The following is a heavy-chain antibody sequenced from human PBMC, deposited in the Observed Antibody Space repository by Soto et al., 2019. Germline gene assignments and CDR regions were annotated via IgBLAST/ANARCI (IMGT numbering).Heavy chain of an antibody. CDR2: LSRSGGAT. Sequence: GGSLRLSCTVSGFNTRFYSMSWVRQTPGKGLEWVAALSRSGGATYYADSVRGRFTISRDASKDTLFLQMSNLRAEDTALYYCSKGEMSTIRNSFDPWGQGTLVTVSS. V-gene: IGHV3-23*01. CDR3: SKGEMSTIRNSFDP. D-gene: IGHD1-7*01. CDR1: GFNTRFYS. J-gene: IGHJ5*02.